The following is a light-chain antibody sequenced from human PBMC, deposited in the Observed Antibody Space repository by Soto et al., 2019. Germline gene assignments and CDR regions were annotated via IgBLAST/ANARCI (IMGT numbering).Light chain of an antibody. CDR3: RQYGTSLGFP. CDR1: QSVSSNF. V-gene: IGKV3-20*01. Sequence: EIVLTQSLGTLSLSPGERATLSCRASQSVSSNFVAWYQEKLGQAPRLLIYGASKRATGIPDRFSGSGSGTDFTLTISRLEPEDFAVYYCRQYGTSLGFPVGGGTKVDIK. CDR2: GAS. J-gene: IGKJ4*01.